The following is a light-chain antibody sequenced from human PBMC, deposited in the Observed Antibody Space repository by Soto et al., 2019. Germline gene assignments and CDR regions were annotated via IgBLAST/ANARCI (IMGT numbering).Light chain of an antibody. CDR3: QLYDKLVT. V-gene: IGKV1-33*01. CDR2: DAS. J-gene: IGKJ1*01. Sequence: DIQMTQSPSALSASTGDRVTITCQASQDIRNYLNWYQQKPGKAPKLLIDDASKLQTGAASRFRGSGSGTTFTFIISSLQPEDFAIYYCQLYDKLVTFGQGTKVEMK. CDR1: QDIRNY.